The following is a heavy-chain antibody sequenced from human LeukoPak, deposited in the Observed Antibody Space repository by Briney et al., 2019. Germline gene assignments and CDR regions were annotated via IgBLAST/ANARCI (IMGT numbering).Heavy chain of an antibody. J-gene: IGHJ6*02. CDR2: IYYSGST. CDR1: GGSISSYY. CDR3: ARVGYSSSWYEYYYYGMDD. D-gene: IGHD6-13*01. V-gene: IGHV4-59*01. Sequence: SETPSLTCTVSGGSISSYYWSWIRQPPGKGLEWIGYIYYSGSTNYNPSLKSRVTISVDTSKNQFSLKPSSVTAADTAVYYCARVGYSSSWYEYYYYGMDDWGQGTTVTVSS.